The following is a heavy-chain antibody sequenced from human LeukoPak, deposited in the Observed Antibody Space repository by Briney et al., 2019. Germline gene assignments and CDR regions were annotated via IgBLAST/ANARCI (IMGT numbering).Heavy chain of an antibody. V-gene: IGHV1-18*01. J-gene: IGHJ3*02. Sequence: ASVKVSCKASGYAFTSYGISWVRQAPGQGLEWMGWISAYNGNTNYAPKLQGRVTMTTDTSTSTAYMEPRSLRSDDTAVYYCAREDCSGGSCYSLSLTPVFHVFDIWGQGTMVTVSS. CDR3: AREDCSGGSCYSLSLTPVFHVFDI. D-gene: IGHD2-15*01. CDR2: ISAYNGNT. CDR1: GYAFTSYG.